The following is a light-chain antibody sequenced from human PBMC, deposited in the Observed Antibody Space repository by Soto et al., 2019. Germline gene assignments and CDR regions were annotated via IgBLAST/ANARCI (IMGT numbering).Light chain of an antibody. J-gene: IGKJ5*01. Sequence: ELVLTQSPATLSVSPGDRATLSCRASQSISSSYLAWYQQKPGQAPRLLIYYISTRATGIPARFSGSGSGTEFTLTINSLQSEDSAVYYCQQHNQWPITFGQGTRLEIK. CDR3: QQHNQWPIT. CDR2: YIS. CDR1: QSISSSY. V-gene: IGKV3D-15*01.